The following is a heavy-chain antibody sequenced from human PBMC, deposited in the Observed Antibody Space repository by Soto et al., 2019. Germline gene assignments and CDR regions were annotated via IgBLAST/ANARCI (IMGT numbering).Heavy chain of an antibody. CDR1: GGSISSGGYY. D-gene: IGHD3-16*02. V-gene: IGHV4-31*03. Sequence: PSETLSLTCTVSGGSISSGGYYWSWIRQHPGKGLEWIGHIYYSGSTYYNPSLKSRVTISVDTSKNQFSLKLSSVTAADTAVYYCASGTRTNDYVWGSYRYGFDYWGQGTLVTVSS. J-gene: IGHJ4*02. CDR3: ASGTRTNDYVWGSYRYGFDY. CDR2: IYYSGST.